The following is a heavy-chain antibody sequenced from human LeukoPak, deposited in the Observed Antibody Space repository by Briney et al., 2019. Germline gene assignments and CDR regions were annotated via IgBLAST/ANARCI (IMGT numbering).Heavy chain of an antibody. Sequence: SETLSLTCTVSGGSISSYYWSWIRQPPGKGLEWIGYIYYSGSTNYNPSLKSRVTISVDTSKNQFSPKLSSVTAADTAVYYCAREKDGSCYDYWGQGTLVTVSS. CDR1: GGSISSYY. CDR3: AREKDGSCYDY. CDR2: IYYSGST. J-gene: IGHJ4*02. V-gene: IGHV4-59*01. D-gene: IGHD2-15*01.